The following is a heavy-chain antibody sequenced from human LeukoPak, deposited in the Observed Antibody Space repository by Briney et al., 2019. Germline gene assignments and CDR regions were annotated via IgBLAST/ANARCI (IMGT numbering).Heavy chain of an antibody. V-gene: IGHV3-30*02. CDR2: IRYDGSDK. CDR3: AKDPARIAAAGTGYDY. CDR1: GFTFTTYG. Sequence: PGGSLRLSCEASGFTFTTYGMHWVRQVPGKGLEWVAFIRYDGSDKYYVDSVKGRFTISRDNSKNTLYLQMNSLRAEDTAVYYCAKDPARIAAAGTGYDYWGQGTLVTVSS. D-gene: IGHD6-13*01. J-gene: IGHJ4*02.